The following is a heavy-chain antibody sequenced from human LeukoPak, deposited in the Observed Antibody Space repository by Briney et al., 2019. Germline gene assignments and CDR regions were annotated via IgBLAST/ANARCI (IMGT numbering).Heavy chain of an antibody. CDR2: ISAYNGNT. CDR1: GYTFTDYY. J-gene: IGHJ4*02. Sequence: VASVKVSCKASGYTFTDYYMHWVRQAPGQGLEWMGWISAYNGNTNYAQKLQGRVTMTTDTSTSTAYMELRSLRSDDTAVYYCARSPTRETNYDYVWGSYQFDYWGQGTLVTVSS. D-gene: IGHD3-16*02. CDR3: ARSPTRETNYDYVWGSYQFDY. V-gene: IGHV1-18*04.